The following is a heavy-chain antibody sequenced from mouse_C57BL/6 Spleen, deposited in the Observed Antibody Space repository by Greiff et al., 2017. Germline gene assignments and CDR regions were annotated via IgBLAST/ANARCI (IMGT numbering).Heavy chain of an antibody. CDR1: GFTFSSYG. V-gene: IGHV5-6*02. D-gene: IGHD2-1*01. CDR2: ISSGGSYT. Sequence: DVKLVESGGDLVKPGGSLKLSCAASGFTFSSYGMSWVRQTPDKRLEWVATISSGGSYTYYPDSVKGRFTISRDNAKNTLYLQMSSLKSEDTAMYYCARHSSIYYGKGNYFDYWGQGTTLTVSS. J-gene: IGHJ2*01. CDR3: ARHSSIYYGKGNYFDY.